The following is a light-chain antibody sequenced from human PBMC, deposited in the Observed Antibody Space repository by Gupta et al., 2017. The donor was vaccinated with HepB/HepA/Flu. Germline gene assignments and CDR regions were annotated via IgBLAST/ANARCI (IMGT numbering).Light chain of an antibody. V-gene: IGLV2-23*02. CDR3: CSFTDSSAFVL. Sequence: QSALTQPASLSGSPGQSITISCTGTGRDVGRYNLVSWYQQHPGKAPKLIIYEVTTRPSGVSNRFSGSKSGSTASLTISGLQAEDEGDYYCCSFTDSSAFVLFGGGTKLTVL. CDR1: GRDVGRYNL. J-gene: IGLJ2*01. CDR2: EVT.